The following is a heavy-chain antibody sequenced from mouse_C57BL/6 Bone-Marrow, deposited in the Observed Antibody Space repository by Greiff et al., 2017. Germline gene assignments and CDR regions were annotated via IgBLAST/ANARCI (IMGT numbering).Heavy chain of an antibody. V-gene: IGHV1-39*01. CDR1: GYSFTDYN. Sequence: VQLQQSGPELVKPGASVKISCKASGYSFTDYNMTWVKQSPGKSLEWIGVINPNYGNTSYNQKFKGKATLTVDPSSSTAYMQRNSLTSEDSAVYYCASYYDYDYAMDYWGQGTSVTVSS. D-gene: IGHD2-4*01. J-gene: IGHJ4*01. CDR3: ASYYDYDYAMDY. CDR2: INPNYGNT.